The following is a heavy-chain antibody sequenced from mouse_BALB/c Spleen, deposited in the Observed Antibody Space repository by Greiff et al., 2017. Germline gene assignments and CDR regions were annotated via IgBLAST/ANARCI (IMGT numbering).Heavy chain of an antibody. Sequence: EVQLQQSGPELEKPGASVKISCKASGYSFTGYNMNWVKQSNGKSLEWIGNIDPYYGGTSYNQKFKGKATLTVDKSSSTAHMELRSLASEDSAVYYCARSRGYDSYWYFDVWGAGTTVTVSS. CDR3: ARSRGYDSYWYFDV. J-gene: IGHJ1*01. V-gene: IGHV1-20*02. CDR2: IDPYYGGT. CDR1: GYSFTGYN. D-gene: IGHD2-2*01.